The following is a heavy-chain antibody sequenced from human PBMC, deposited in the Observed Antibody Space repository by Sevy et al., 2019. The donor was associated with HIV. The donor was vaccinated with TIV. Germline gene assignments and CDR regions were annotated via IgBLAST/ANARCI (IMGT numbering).Heavy chain of an antibody. V-gene: IGHV3-11*01. CDR2: ISSSGSTI. CDR1: GFTFSDYY. CDR3: ARGAPSYYDSSGYYYYYYGMDV. Sequence: GGSLRLSCAASGFTFSDYYMSWIRQAPGKGLEWVSYISSSGSTIYYADSVKGRFTISRDKAKNSLYLQMNSLRAEDTAVYYCARGAPSYYDSSGYYYYYYGMDVWGQGTTVTVSS. J-gene: IGHJ6*02. D-gene: IGHD3-22*01.